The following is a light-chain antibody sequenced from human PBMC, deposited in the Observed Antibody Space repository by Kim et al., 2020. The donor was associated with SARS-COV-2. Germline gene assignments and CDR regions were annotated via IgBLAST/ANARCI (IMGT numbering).Light chain of an antibody. V-gene: IGKV1-27*01. CDR3: QKYGSAHFT. J-gene: IGKJ3*01. CDR1: QGISNY. Sequence: AGVGDRVTINCRASQGISNYLAGAQQRPGKVPNRLIYAASTLHSGVPSRFRGSGSGTDFTLTISRLQPEDFATFYCQKYGSAHFTFGPGTKVDIK. CDR2: AAS.